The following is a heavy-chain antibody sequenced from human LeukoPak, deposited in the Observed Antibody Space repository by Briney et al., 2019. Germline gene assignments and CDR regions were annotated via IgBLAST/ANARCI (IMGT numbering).Heavy chain of an antibody. CDR3: ARDRDYFDY. D-gene: IGHD5-24*01. Sequence: GGSLRLSCAVSGFTVSSNYMSWVRQAPGKRLEGVAVIYSGDSTYYADSVKGRCTISRDNSKNTLYLQMTSLRAEDTAVYYCARDRDYFDYWGQGTLVTVSS. CDR2: IYSGDST. J-gene: IGHJ4*02. CDR1: GFTVSSNY. V-gene: IGHV3-53*01.